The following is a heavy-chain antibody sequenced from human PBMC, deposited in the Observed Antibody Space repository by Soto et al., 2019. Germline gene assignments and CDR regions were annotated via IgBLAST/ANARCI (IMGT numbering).Heavy chain of an antibody. D-gene: IGHD3-3*01. CDR2: IYYTGSI. V-gene: IGHV4-38-2*02. Sequence: SETLSLTCTVSGYSISSGYYLGWIRQPPWKGLEWIGTIYYTGSIFYNPSLKGRVTISVDTPKNQFSLKLSSVTAADTAVYYCARVPTIYEVWSGQSWFDPWGQGTLVTVSS. CDR3: ARVPTIYEVWSGQSWFDP. J-gene: IGHJ5*02. CDR1: GYSISSGYY.